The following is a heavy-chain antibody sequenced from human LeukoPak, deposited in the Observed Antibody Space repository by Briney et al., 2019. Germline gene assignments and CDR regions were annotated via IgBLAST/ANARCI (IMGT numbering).Heavy chain of an antibody. Sequence: GGSLRLSCAASGFTFSNYAMNWVRQAPGKGLEWVSAISGSGGSTYYAGSVKGRFTISRDNSKNTLYLQMNSLRAEDTAVYYCARVRRFGEKTDYWGQGTLVTVSS. CDR3: ARVRRFGEKTDY. CDR2: ISGSGGST. J-gene: IGHJ4*02. V-gene: IGHV3-23*01. CDR1: GFTFSNYA. D-gene: IGHD3-10*01.